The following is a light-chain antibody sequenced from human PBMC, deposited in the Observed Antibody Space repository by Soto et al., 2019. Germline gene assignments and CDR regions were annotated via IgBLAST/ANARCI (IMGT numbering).Light chain of an antibody. V-gene: IGKV1-5*01. CDR2: DAS. CDR3: QRYTGT. Sequence: DIQMTQSPSTLSASVGDRVTITCRASESISTWLAWYQQKPGRAPKLLIYDASNLESGVPSRFSGSSSGTEFILTIDSVQHDDFATYYCQRYTGTFGQGTRVDI. CDR1: ESISTW. J-gene: IGKJ1*01.